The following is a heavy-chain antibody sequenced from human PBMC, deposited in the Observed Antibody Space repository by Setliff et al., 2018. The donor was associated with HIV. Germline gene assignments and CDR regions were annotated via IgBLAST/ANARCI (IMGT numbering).Heavy chain of an antibody. Sequence: SETLSLTCTVSGGSISSGSYYWNWIRQPAGKGLEWIGRIYTSGSTNYNPSLKSRVTISVDTSKNQFSLTLSSVTAADTAVYYWAREDYYYYGMDVWGQGTTVTVSS. J-gene: IGHJ6*02. CDR3: AREDYYYYGMDV. CDR2: IYTSGST. CDR1: GGSISSGSYY. V-gene: IGHV4-61*02.